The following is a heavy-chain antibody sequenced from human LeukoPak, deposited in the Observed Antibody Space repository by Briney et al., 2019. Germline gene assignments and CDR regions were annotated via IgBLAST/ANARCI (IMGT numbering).Heavy chain of an antibody. J-gene: IGHJ5*02. Sequence: SETLSLTCSVSGDSINSYFWSWIRHPPGKGLEWIGHISYSGSTEYNPSLKSRVTISLGTSENRFSLKLISVTAADTAVYYCARQGYRSSHYGPFDPWGQGTLVTVSA. CDR3: ARQGYRSSHYGPFDP. CDR1: GDSINSYF. V-gene: IGHV4-59*08. D-gene: IGHD2-2*01. CDR2: ISYSGST.